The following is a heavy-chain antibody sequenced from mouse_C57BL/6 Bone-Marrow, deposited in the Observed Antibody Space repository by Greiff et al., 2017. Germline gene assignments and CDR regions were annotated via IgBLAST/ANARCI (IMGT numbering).Heavy chain of an antibody. D-gene: IGHD1-1*01. J-gene: IGHJ3*01. V-gene: IGHV1-69*01. CDR3: ARRGYYGFAY. CDR2: IDPSDSYT. Sequence: QVQLQQPGAELVMPGASVKLSCKASGYTFTSYWMHWVKQRPGHGLEWIGEIDPSDSYTNYNQKFKGKSTLTVDKSSSTAYMQLSSLTSEDSAVYYCARRGYYGFAYWGQGTLVTVSA. CDR1: GYTFTSYW.